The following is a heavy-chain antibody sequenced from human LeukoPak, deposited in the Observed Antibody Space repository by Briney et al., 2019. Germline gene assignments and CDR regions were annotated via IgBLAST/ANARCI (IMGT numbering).Heavy chain of an antibody. CDR1: GFTFSTYI. Sequence: GGSLRLSCAASGFTFSTYIMTWLRQVPGKGLEWVSIITGTGGTTYYADSVKGRFTISRDNSRNTLYLQMNSLRAEDTAVYYCAKGRYYFDYWGQGTLVTVSS. J-gene: IGHJ4*02. V-gene: IGHV3-23*01. CDR3: AKGRYYFDY. CDR2: ITGTGGTT.